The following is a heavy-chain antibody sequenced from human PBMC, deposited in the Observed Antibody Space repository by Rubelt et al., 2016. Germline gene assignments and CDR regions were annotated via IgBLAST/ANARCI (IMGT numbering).Heavy chain of an antibody. J-gene: IGHJ4*02. D-gene: IGHD1-26*01. CDR1: GFIFSSYG. CDR2: VNTAATTT. CDR3: TRAGSYRHDY. V-gene: IGHV3-74*02. Sequence: VQLVESGGGVVQPGRSLRLSCEVSGFIFSSYGMHWVRQAPGEGLAWVSRVNTAATTTDYADSVKGRFTISRDNAQNTLYLQMNSLRAEDTAVYYCTRAGSYRHDYWGQGTLVTVSS.